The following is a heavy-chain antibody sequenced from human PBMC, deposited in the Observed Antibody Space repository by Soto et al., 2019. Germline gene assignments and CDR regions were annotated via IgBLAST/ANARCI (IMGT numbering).Heavy chain of an antibody. Sequence: SETLSLTCTVSGGSISSGGYYWSWIRQHPGKGLEWIGYIFYSGTTYYNPSLKSRVTISVDTSKNQFSLKLSSVTAADTAVYYCARQDFGVVSNYYYYYGMDVWGQGTTVTVSS. CDR1: GGSISSGGYY. D-gene: IGHD3-3*01. J-gene: IGHJ6*02. CDR3: ARQDFGVVSNYYYYYGMDV. CDR2: IFYSGTT. V-gene: IGHV4-39*01.